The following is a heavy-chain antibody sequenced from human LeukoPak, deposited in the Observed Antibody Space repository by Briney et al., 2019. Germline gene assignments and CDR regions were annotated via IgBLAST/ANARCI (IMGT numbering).Heavy chain of an antibody. Sequence: PGGSLRLSCAASGFTFSSYAMHWVRQAPGKGLERVAVTSYDGSNKYYADSVKGRFTISRDNSKNTLYLQMNSLRAEDTAVYYCARGYCSSTSCYVYNWFDPWGQGTLVTVSS. CDR1: GFTFSSYA. J-gene: IGHJ5*02. V-gene: IGHV3-30-3*01. CDR2: TSYDGSNK. D-gene: IGHD2-2*01. CDR3: ARGYCSSTSCYVYNWFDP.